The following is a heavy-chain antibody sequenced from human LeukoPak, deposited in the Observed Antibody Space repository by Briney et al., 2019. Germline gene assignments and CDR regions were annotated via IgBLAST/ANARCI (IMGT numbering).Heavy chain of an antibody. D-gene: IGHD3-10*01. Sequence: PGGSLRPSCAASGFTFSSYAMSWVRQAPGKGLEWVSAISGSGGSTYYADSVKGRFTISRDNSKNTLYLQMNSLRAEDTAVYYCAKDSMARNYYGSGSYPIFDYWGQGTLVTASS. V-gene: IGHV3-23*01. CDR2: ISGSGGST. CDR3: AKDSMARNYYGSGSYPIFDY. CDR1: GFTFSSYA. J-gene: IGHJ4*02.